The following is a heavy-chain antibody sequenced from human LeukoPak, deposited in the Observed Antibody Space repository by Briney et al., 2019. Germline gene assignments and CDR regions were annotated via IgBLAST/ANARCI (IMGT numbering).Heavy chain of an antibody. V-gene: IGHV4-59*01. D-gene: IGHD5-24*01. J-gene: IGHJ4*02. CDR2: IYYSGNT. CDR3: ARGENYIPY. CDR1: GGSISYYY. Sequence: SETLSLTCTVSGGSISYYYWSWIPQPPGKGLEWIGYIYYSGNTNYNPSLKSRVTISVDTSKNQFSLKLSSVTAADTAVYYCARGENYIPYWGQGTLVTVSS.